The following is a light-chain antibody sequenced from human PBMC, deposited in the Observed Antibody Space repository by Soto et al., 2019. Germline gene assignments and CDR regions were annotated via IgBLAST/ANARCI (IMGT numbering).Light chain of an antibody. V-gene: IGKV1-5*03. CDR2: RAS. CDR3: QHYNSYSEA. CDR1: QTISSW. Sequence: DIQMIQSTSTLSGSVGDRFTITCLASQTISSWLAWYQQKPGKAPKLLIYRASTLKSGVPSRFRGSGSGTEFTLTISSLQPDDFASYYCQHYNSYSEAFGQGTKVDIK. J-gene: IGKJ1*01.